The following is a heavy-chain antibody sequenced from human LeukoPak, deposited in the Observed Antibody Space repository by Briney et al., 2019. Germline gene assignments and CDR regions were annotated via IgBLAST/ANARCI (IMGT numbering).Heavy chain of an antibody. V-gene: IGHV3-30*04. J-gene: IGHJ1*01. D-gene: IGHD3-16*01. CDR2: ISYDGRQN. Sequence: PGGSLRLSCAASGFTFSTYAMNWVRQAPGKGLEWVAVISYDGRQNYYADSVKGRFTISRDNAKNSLYLQMNSLRAEDTAVYYCASLHQGGPFQHWGQGTLVTVSS. CDR3: ASLHQGGPFQH. CDR1: GFTFSTYA.